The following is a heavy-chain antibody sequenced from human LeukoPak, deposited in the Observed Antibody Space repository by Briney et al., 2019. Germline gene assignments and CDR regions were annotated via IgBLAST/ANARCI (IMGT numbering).Heavy chain of an antibody. CDR1: GYTFTGYY. CDR2: INPNSGGT. J-gene: IGHJ5*02. Sequence: ASVKVSCKASGYTFTGYYMHWVRQAPGQGLEWMGWINPNSGGTNYAQKFQGRVTMTRDTSISTAYMELSRLRSDDTAVYYCARDWANDRSRWFDPWGQGTLVTVSS. D-gene: IGHD3-22*01. V-gene: IGHV1-2*02. CDR3: ARDWANDRSRWFDP.